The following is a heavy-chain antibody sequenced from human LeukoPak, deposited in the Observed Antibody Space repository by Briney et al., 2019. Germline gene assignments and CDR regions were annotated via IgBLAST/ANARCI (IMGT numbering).Heavy chain of an antibody. CDR1: GFTFSSYA. J-gene: IGHJ4*02. CDR2: ISYDGSNK. Sequence: GGSLRLSCAASGFTFSSYAMHWVRQAPGKGLEWVAVISYDGSNKYYADSVKGRFTISRDSSKNTLYLQMNSLRAEDTAVYYCAREGYCSSTSCHYYFDYWGQGTLVTVSS. D-gene: IGHD2-2*01. V-gene: IGHV3-30-3*01. CDR3: AREGYCSSTSCHYYFDY.